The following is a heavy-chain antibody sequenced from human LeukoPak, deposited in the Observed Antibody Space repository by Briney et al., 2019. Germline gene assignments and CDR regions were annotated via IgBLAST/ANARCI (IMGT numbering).Heavy chain of an antibody. CDR2: IGTRGTTM. CDR1: GFTFGSYW. CDR3: ARGRGSS. Sequence: GGSLRLSCAASGFTFGSYWMNWVRQPPGKGLEWISYIGTRGTTMYYADSVKGRFTISRDNAKNSLYLQMNSLRDEDTAIYYCARGRGSSWGQGTLVTVSS. V-gene: IGHV3-48*02. D-gene: IGHD2-21*01. J-gene: IGHJ5*02.